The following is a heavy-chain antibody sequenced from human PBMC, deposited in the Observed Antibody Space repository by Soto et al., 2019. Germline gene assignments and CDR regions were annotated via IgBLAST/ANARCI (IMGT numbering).Heavy chain of an antibody. J-gene: IGHJ4*02. V-gene: IGHV3-23*01. CDR1: GFTFSSYA. Sequence: GGSLRLSCAASGFTFSSYAMSWVRQAPGKGLEWVAVISGGGGSKYYADSVKGRFTISRDNSKNTLYLQMNSLRAEDTAVYYCAKDHVVVVVAATDYWGQGTLVTVSS. CDR2: ISGGGGSK. D-gene: IGHD2-15*01. CDR3: AKDHVVVVVAATDY.